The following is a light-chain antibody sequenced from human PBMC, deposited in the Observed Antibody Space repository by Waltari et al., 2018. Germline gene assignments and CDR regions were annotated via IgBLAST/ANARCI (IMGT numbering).Light chain of an antibody. CDR2: DVS. Sequence: QSALTQPASVSGSPGQSITISCTGTSSDVGGYNYVSWYQQHPGKAPKLMIYDVSNRPSGVSNRFSGSKSGNTDSLTISGLQAEDEADYYCSSYTSSSTQVVFGGGTNLTVL. J-gene: IGLJ2*01. V-gene: IGLV2-14*03. CDR3: SSYTSSSTQVV. CDR1: SSDVGGYNY.